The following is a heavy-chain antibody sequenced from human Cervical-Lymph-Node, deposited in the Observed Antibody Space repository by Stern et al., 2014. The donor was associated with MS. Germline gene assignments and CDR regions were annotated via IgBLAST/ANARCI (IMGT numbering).Heavy chain of an antibody. D-gene: IGHD1-14*01. CDR3: ARQTTAWASDV. CDR1: GFTFSIYW. V-gene: IGHV5-51*01. Sequence: VQLVQSGAELIRPGESLKISCKGSGFTFSIYWIAWVRQMPGKGLEWMGIIYPEDSETQYSPTFQGQVTTSADKSTSTACLQWSSLNASDTAMYFCARQTTAWASDVWGQGTLVTVSS. J-gene: IGHJ4*02. CDR2: IYPEDSET.